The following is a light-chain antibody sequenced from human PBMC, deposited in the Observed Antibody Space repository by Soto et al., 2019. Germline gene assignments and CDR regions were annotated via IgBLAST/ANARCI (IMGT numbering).Light chain of an antibody. CDR2: DVS. CDR1: SSDVDDYNY. V-gene: IGLV2-11*01. Sequence: QSALTQPRSVSGSPGQSVTISCTGTSSDVDDYNYVSWFQQHPGKAPKLMIYDVSERPSGVPDRFSGSKSGNTASLTISGLQAEDEADYYCCSYGGTFYVFGTGTKV. CDR3: CSYGGTFYV. J-gene: IGLJ1*01.